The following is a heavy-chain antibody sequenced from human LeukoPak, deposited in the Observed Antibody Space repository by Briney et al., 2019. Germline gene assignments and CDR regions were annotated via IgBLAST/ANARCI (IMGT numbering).Heavy chain of an antibody. CDR3: AKDLRYCSGGSCYSGNWFDP. V-gene: IGHV3-23*01. J-gene: IGHJ5*02. D-gene: IGHD2-15*01. CDR2: ISGSGGST. CDR1: GFTFSSYA. Sequence: GGSLRLSCAASGFTFSSYAMSWVRQAPGKGLEWVSAISGSGGSTYYADSVKGRFTISRDNSKNTLYLQMNSLRAEDTAVYYCAKDLRYCSGGSCYSGNWFDPWGQGTLVTVSS.